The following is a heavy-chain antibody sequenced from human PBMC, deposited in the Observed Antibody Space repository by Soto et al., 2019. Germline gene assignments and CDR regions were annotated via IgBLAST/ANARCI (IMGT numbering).Heavy chain of an antibody. CDR3: ARDNILGILYGGMDV. V-gene: IGHV4-30-4*01. J-gene: IGHJ6*02. D-gene: IGHD3-3*01. CDR2: IYYSGST. CDR1: GGSISSGDYY. Sequence: NPSETLSLTCTVSGGSISSGDYYWSWIRQPPGKGLEWIGYIYYSGSTYYNPSLKGRVTISVDTSKNQFSLKLSSVTAADTAVYYCARDNILGILYGGMDVWGQGTTVTVSS.